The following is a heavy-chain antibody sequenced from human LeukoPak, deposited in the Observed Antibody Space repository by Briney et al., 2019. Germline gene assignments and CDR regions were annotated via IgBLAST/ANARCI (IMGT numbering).Heavy chain of an antibody. Sequence: ASVKVSCKASGYTFISYGISWVRQAPGQGLEWMGWISAYNGNPNYAQKLQGRVTMTTGTSTSTAYMELRSLRSDDTAVYYCARVRLYYDILTVYDNFDYWGQGTLVTVSS. CDR3: ARVRLYYDILTVYDNFDY. D-gene: IGHD3-9*01. CDR1: GYTFISYG. V-gene: IGHV1-18*01. J-gene: IGHJ4*02. CDR2: ISAYNGNP.